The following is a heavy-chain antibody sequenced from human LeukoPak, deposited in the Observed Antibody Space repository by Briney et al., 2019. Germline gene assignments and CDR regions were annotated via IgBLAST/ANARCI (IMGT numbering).Heavy chain of an antibody. CDR2: INPNSGGT. Sequence: ASVKVSCKASGCTFTGYYMHWVRQAPGQGLEWMGWINPNSGGTNYAQKFQGRVTMTRDTSISTAYMELSRLRSDDTAVYYCARGRCSSTSCLNWFDPWGQGTLVTVSS. CDR3: ARGRCSSTSCLNWFDP. D-gene: IGHD2-2*01. CDR1: GCTFTGYY. V-gene: IGHV1-2*02. J-gene: IGHJ5*02.